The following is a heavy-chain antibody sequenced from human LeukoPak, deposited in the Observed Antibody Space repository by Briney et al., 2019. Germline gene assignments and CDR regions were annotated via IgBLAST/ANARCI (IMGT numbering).Heavy chain of an antibody. D-gene: IGHD2-21*02. CDR3: ARALGVTPPYYFSYGMDV. CDR2: IKQDGIEK. CDR1: GFTFSSYW. V-gene: IGHV3-7*03. Sequence: GGSLRLSCAASGFTFSSYWMTWVRQAPGKGLEWVANIKQDGIEKYYVDSVKGRFTFSRDNAENSMFLQMNSLRAEDTAVYFCARALGVTPPYYFSYGMDVWGKGATVTVSS. J-gene: IGHJ6*04.